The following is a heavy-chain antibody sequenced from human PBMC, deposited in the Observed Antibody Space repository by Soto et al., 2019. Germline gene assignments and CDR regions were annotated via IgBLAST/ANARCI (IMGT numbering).Heavy chain of an antibody. CDR3: PRDSSVMVYTNWFDP. CDR2: IYHSGST. Sequence: PWGTLSLTCAVSVCSISSSNWWSWVRQPPGKGLEWIGEIYHSGSTNYNPSLKSRVTISVDKSKNQFSLKLSSVTAADTAVYYLPRDSSVMVYTNWFDPLGQGTLVTVSS. V-gene: IGHV4-4*02. J-gene: IGHJ5*02. D-gene: IGHD2-8*01. CDR1: VCSISSSNW.